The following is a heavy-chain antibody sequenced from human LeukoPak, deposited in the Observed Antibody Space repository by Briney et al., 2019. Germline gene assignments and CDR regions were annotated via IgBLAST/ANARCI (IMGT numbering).Heavy chain of an antibody. Sequence: GRSLRLSCAASGFTFSSYGMHWVRQAPGKGLEWVAVIWYDGSNKYYADSVKGRFTISRDNSKNTLYLQMKSLRAEDTAVYYCARDSGSYYVEFDYWGQGTLVTVSS. D-gene: IGHD1-26*01. J-gene: IGHJ4*02. CDR2: IWYDGSNK. V-gene: IGHV3-33*01. CDR3: ARDSGSYYVEFDY. CDR1: GFTFSSYG.